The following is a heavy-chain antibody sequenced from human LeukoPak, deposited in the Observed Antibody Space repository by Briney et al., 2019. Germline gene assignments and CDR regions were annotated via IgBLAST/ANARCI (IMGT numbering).Heavy chain of an antibody. J-gene: IGHJ4*02. V-gene: IGHV4-34*01. CDR3: ARETRYSYGRDY. CDR1: GGSFSGYY. CDR2: INHSGST. Sequence: SETRSLTCAVYGGSFSGYYWSWIRQPPGKGLEWIGEINHSGSTNYNPSLKSRVTISVDRSKNQFSLKLSSVTAADTAVYYCARETRYSYGRDYWGQGTLVTVSS. D-gene: IGHD5-18*01.